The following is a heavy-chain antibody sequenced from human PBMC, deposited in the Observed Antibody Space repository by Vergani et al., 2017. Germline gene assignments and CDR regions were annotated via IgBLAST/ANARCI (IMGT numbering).Heavy chain of an antibody. J-gene: IGHJ3*02. D-gene: IGHD3-9*01. CDR1: GGSISSYY. CDR3: ARGPYEILTGYYPNDAFDI. V-gene: IGHV4-59*01. Sequence: QVQLQESGPGLVKPSETLSLTCTVSGGSISSYYWSWIRQPPGKGLEWIGYIYYSGSTNYNPSLKSRVTISVDTSKNQFSLKLSSVTAADTAVYYCARGPYEILTGYYPNDAFDIWGQGTMVTVSS. CDR2: IYYSGST.